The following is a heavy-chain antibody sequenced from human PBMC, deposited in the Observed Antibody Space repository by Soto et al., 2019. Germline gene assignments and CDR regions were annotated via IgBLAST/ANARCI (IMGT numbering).Heavy chain of an antibody. Sequence: QLQLQESGPGLAKPSETLSLTCTVSGGSISRSSYYWGGIRQSPGKGLEWIGSFYYGGRTFYSPCLKRRVTIALDTSRNRSSQNRASLPATDTPAYFWATHASSDVWARFYFWRQAILVTVSS. J-gene: IGHJ4*02. CDR1: GGSISRSSYY. CDR2: FYYGGRT. D-gene: IGHD3-16*01. V-gene: IGHV4-39*01. CDR3: ATHASSDVWARFYF.